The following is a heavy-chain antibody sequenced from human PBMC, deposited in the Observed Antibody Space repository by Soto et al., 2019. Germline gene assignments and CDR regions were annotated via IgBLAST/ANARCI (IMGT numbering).Heavy chain of an antibody. V-gene: IGHV3-33*01. J-gene: IGHJ6*02. CDR2: IWSDGGNK. D-gene: IGHD3-10*01. CDR3: AREVLVRGIKYHAMDV. CDR1: GFTFSSYG. Sequence: QVQLVESGGGVVQPGRSLSLSCAASGFTFSSYGIHWVRQAPGKGLEWVAVIWSDGGNKYYAESVKGRFTISRDNTKTTLYLQMNSLRAEDTAVYYCAREVLVRGIKYHAMDVWGQGTTVTVSS.